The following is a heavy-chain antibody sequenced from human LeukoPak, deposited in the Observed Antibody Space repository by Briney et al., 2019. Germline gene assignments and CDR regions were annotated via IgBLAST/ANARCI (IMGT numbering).Heavy chain of an antibody. CDR1: GFTFSSYT. Sequence: PGGSLRLSCAASGFTFSSYTMNWVRQAPGKGLEWVSYISSSGKSIYYADSVKGRFIISRDNAKNSLYLQMNSLRAEDTAVYYCAREMTTVTTWDYWGQGTLVTVSS. V-gene: IGHV3-48*01. D-gene: IGHD4-17*01. CDR3: AREMTTVTTWDY. CDR2: ISSSGKSI. J-gene: IGHJ4*02.